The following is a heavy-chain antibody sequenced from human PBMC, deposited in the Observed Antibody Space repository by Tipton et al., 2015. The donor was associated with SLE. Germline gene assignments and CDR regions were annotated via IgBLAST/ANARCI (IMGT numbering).Heavy chain of an antibody. J-gene: IGHJ4*02. CDR2: IYYSGTT. Sequence: TLSLTCTVSDGSMSIRTYYWDWIRQTPGRGLEWIASIYYSGTTYYNPSLKSRVTISIDTSKDQFSLNLSSVSAADTAIYYCARHGQYRGSAIDSWGQGTLVSVSA. D-gene: IGHD3-10*01. V-gene: IGHV4-39*01. CDR3: ARHGQYRGSAIDS. CDR1: DGSMSIRTYY.